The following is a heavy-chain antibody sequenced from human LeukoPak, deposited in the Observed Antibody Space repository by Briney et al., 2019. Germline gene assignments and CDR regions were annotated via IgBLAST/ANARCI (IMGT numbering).Heavy chain of an antibody. CDR1: GYTFTGYY. V-gene: IGHV1-2*02. J-gene: IGHJ5*02. Sequence: GASVKVSCKASGYTFTGYYMHWVRQAPGQGLEWMGWINPNSGGTNYAQKFQGRVTITADKSTSTAYMELSSLRSEDTAVYYCARDQGGNWFDPWGQGTLVTVSS. D-gene: IGHD3-16*01. CDR3: ARDQGGNWFDP. CDR2: INPNSGGT.